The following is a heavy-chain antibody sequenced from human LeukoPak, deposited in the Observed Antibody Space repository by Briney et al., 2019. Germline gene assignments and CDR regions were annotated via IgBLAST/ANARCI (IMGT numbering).Heavy chain of an antibody. D-gene: IGHD3-22*01. V-gene: IGHV3-48*04. CDR3: ARPKTYYYDSSDAFDI. J-gene: IGHJ3*02. CDR1: KFSFRSYT. Sequence: GGSLRLSCTASKFSFRSYTMNWVRLAPGKGLEWVSYISSSGSTIYYADSVKGRFTISRDNAKNSLYLQMNSLRAEDTAVYYCARPKTYYYDSSDAFDIWGQGTMVTVSS. CDR2: ISSSGSTI.